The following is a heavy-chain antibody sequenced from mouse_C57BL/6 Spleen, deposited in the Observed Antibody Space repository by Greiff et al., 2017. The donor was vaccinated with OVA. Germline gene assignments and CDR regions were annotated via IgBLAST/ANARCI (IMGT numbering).Heavy chain of an antibody. CDR1: GFTFSDYG. CDR2: ISSGSSTI. CDR3: ARPGYGSSYGAY. V-gene: IGHV5-17*01. Sequence: EVKLVESGGGLVKPGGSLKLSCAASGFTFSDYGMHWVRQAPEKGLEWVAYISSGSSTIYYADTVKGRFTISRDNAKNTLFLQMTSLRSEDTAMYYCARPGYGSSYGAYWGQGTLVTVSA. J-gene: IGHJ3*01. D-gene: IGHD1-1*01.